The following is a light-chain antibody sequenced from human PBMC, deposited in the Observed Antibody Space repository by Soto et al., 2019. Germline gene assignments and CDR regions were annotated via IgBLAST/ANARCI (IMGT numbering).Light chain of an antibody. Sequence: EIVMTQSPATLSVSPGERATLSCRASQSVRSNLAWYQQKPGQAPRLLIYGASTRATGIPARFSGSGSGTEFTLTISSRQSEDFAVYYCQQYNNWPYTFGQGTKLEIK. V-gene: IGKV3-15*01. J-gene: IGKJ2*01. CDR3: QQYNNWPYT. CDR2: GAS. CDR1: QSVRSN.